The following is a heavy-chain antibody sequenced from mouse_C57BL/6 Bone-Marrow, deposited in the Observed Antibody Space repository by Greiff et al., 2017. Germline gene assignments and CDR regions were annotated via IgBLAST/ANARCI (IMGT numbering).Heavy chain of an antibody. Sequence: QVQLQQPGAELVRPGSSVKLSCKASGYTFTSYWMHWVKQRPIQGLEWIGNIDPSDSETHYNQKFKDKATLTVDKSSSTAYMQLSSLTSEDSAVYYCARDGYPGYFDVWGTGTTVTVSS. D-gene: IGHD2-3*01. CDR1: GYTFTSYW. J-gene: IGHJ1*03. CDR3: ARDGYPGYFDV. V-gene: IGHV1-52*01. CDR2: IDPSDSET.